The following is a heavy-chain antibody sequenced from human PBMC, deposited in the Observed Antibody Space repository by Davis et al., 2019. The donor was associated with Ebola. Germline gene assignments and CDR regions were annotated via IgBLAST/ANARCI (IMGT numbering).Heavy chain of an antibody. CDR3: ARGVRSGKGWGDFDY. CDR2: IYYSGST. J-gene: IGHJ4*02. D-gene: IGHD4-23*01. V-gene: IGHV4-59*12. CDR1: GGSISSYY. Sequence: PSETLSLTCTVSGGSISSYYWSWIRQPPGKGLEWIGYIYYSGSTNYNPSLKSRVTISVDTSKNQFSLKLSSVTAADTAVYYCARGVRSGKGWGDFDYWGQGTLVTVSS.